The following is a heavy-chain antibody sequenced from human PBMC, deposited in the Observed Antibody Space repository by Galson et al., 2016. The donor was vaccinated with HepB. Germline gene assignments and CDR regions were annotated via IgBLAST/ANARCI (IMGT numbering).Heavy chain of an antibody. Sequence: SETLSLTCTVSGGSISSSSYYWDWIRQPPGKGLEWIGSIYYSGSTYYNPSLKSRVTISVDTSKNQFSLKLSSVTAADTAVYYCARNERRWLHSPYYFDSWGQETLVTVSS. V-gene: IGHV4-39*01. CDR2: IYYSGST. CDR3: ARNERRWLHSPYYFDS. CDR1: GGSISSSSYY. J-gene: IGHJ4*02. D-gene: IGHD5-24*01.